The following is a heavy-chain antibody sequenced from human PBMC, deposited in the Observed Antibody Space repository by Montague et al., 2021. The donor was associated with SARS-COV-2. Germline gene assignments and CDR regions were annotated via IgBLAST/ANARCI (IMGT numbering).Heavy chain of an antibody. Sequence: SLRLSCAASRFPFSSYAMSWVRQAPGKGLEWVSAISGSGGSRYSAGSLRGRFTISRDNSKNTLYLQLNSLRAEDTAVYYCAKDLTGGGELQGLFDYWGQGTLVTVSS. J-gene: IGHJ4*02. CDR3: AKDLTGGGELQGLFDY. CDR2: ISGSGGSR. V-gene: IGHV3-23*01. CDR1: RFPFSSYA. D-gene: IGHD1-14*01.